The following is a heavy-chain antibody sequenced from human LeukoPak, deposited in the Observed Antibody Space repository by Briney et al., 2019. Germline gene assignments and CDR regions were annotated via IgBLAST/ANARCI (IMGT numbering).Heavy chain of an antibody. CDR3: AKDTTTGYMDV. CDR1: GFIFGTYG. J-gene: IGHJ6*03. Sequence: GRSLRLSCEGSGFIFGTYGMHWVRQAPGKGLEWVVVIWYDGSNRYYADSVKGRFTISRDNSQNTLYLQMSSLRAEDTAVYYCAKDTTTGYMDVWGKGTTVTVSS. CDR2: IWYDGSNR. V-gene: IGHV3-33*06. D-gene: IGHD1-1*01.